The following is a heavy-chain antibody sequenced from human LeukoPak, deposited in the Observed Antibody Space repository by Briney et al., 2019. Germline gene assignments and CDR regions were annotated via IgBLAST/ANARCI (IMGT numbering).Heavy chain of an antibody. D-gene: IGHD3-16*01. CDR1: VGSISSGGYY. V-gene: IGHV4-31*03. J-gene: IGHJ4*02. Sequence: SQTLSLTCTVSVGSISSGGYYWSWIRQHPGKGLEWIGYIYYSGSTYYNPSLKSRVTISVDTSTNQFSLKLSSVTAADTAVYYCARSAGTRGIDYWGQGTLVTVSS. CDR3: ARSAGTRGIDY. CDR2: IYYSGST.